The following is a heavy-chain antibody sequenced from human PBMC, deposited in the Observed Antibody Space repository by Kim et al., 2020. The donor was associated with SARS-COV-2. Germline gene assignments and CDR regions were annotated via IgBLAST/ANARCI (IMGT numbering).Heavy chain of an antibody. V-gene: IGHV4-31*03. CDR2: IYYSGST. Sequence: SETLSLTCTVSGGSISSGGYYWSWIRQHPGKGLEWIWYIYYSGSTYYNPSLKSRVTISVDTSKNQFSLKLSSVTAADTAVYYCARMSIAAAGAFDYWGQGTLVTVSS. D-gene: IGHD6-13*01. CDR1: GGSISSGGYY. CDR3: ARMSIAAAGAFDY. J-gene: IGHJ4*02.